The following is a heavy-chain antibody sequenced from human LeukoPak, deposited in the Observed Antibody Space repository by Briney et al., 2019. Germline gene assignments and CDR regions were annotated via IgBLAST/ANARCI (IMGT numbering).Heavy chain of an antibody. V-gene: IGHV4-61*01. CDR1: GGSVSSGSYY. CDR3: ARGFFYKSGTAIEPTVFDY. J-gene: IGHJ4*02. CDR2: IYYSGST. Sequence: SETLSLTCTVSGGSVSSGSYYWSWIRQPPGKGLEWIGYIYYSGSTNYNPSLKSRVTISVDTSKNQFSLKLSSVTVADTAVYYCARGFFYKSGTAIEPTVFDYWGQGTLVTVSS. D-gene: IGHD2-21*02.